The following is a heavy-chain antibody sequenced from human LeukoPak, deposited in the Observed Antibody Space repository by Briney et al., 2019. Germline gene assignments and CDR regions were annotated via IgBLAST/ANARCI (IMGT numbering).Heavy chain of an antibody. Sequence: GGSLRLSCAASGFSISSVSMNWVLQAPGKGLEWVSYSSGSGTIYYADSVKGRCTISRDNAQNSLYLQMNSLRVEDTAVYYCARVIENAWGQGTLVTVSS. CDR1: GFSISSVS. CDR2: SSGSGTI. D-gene: IGHD2/OR15-2a*01. CDR3: ARVIENA. J-gene: IGHJ5*02. V-gene: IGHV3-48*01.